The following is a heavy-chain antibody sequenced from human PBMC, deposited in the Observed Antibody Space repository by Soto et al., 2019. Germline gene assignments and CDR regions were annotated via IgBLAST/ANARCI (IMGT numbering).Heavy chain of an antibody. J-gene: IGHJ4*02. CDR1: GFTFSGSA. CDR2: IRNKAKNYAT. CDR3: TRPGDEFDY. V-gene: IGHV3-73*01. D-gene: IGHD3-16*01. Sequence: GGSLRLSCAASGFTFSGSAIHWVRQASGKGLEWVGRIRNKAKNYATAYGASVKGRFTISRDDSKNTAYLQMNSLKTEDTAIYYCTRPGDEFDYWGQGTLVTVSS.